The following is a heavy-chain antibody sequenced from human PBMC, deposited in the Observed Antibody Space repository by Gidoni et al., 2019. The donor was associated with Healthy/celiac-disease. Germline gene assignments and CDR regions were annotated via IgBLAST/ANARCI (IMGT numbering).Heavy chain of an antibody. CDR3: ARGNGPGIAAAGHEDY. CDR2: IYYSGST. D-gene: IGHD6-13*01. V-gene: IGHV4-31*03. CDR1: GGSISSSGYY. J-gene: IGHJ4*02. Sequence: QVQLQESGPGLVKPSQTLSLTCTVSGGSISSSGYYWSWIRQHPGKGLEWIGYIYYSGSTYYNPSLKSRVTISVDTSKNQFSLKLSSVTAADTAVYYCARGNGPGIAAAGHEDYWGQGTLVTVSS.